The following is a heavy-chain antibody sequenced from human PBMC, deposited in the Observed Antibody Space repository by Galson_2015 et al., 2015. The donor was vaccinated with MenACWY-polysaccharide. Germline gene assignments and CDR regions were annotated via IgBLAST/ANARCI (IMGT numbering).Heavy chain of an antibody. CDR3: VKFRFSTSWSNTHGMDV. CDR2: IGTGGGT. J-gene: IGHJ6*02. V-gene: IGHV3-23*01. Sequence: SLRLSCAASGITFSSNAIAWVRQAPGKGLEWVSGIGTGGGTYYADSVKGRFTISRDNSKSMVYLQMNSLRVEDTAKYYCVKFRFSTSWSNTHGMDVWSQGTTVTVSS. D-gene: IGHD2-2*01. CDR1: GITFSSNA.